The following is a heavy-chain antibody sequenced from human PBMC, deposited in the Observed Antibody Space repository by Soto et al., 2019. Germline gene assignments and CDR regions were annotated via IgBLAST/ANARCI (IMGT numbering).Heavy chain of an antibody. CDR2: IWYDGSNK. CDR3: ASLGGDHGFDY. Sequence: QVQLVESGGGVVQPGRSLRLSCAASGFTFSSYGMHWVRQAPGKGLEWGAVIWYDGSNKYYADSVKGRFTISRDNSKNTLYLQRNSMRAEDTAVYYCASLGGDHGFDYWGQGTLVTVSS. V-gene: IGHV3-33*01. CDR1: GFTFSSYG. D-gene: IGHD2-21*02. J-gene: IGHJ4*02.